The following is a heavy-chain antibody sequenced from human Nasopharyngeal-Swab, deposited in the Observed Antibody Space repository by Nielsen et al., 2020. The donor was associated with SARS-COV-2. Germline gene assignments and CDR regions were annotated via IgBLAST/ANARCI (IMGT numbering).Heavy chain of an antibody. J-gene: IGHJ5*02. CDR3: ARHAYYDFWSGYYTWFDP. D-gene: IGHD3-3*01. CDR2: IYYSGST. Sequence: SETLSLTCAVYGGSFSGYYWSWIRQPPGKGLEWIGSIYYSGSTYYNPSLKSRVTISVDTSKNQFSLKLSSVTAADTAVYYCARHAYYDFWSGYYTWFDPWGQGTLVTVSS. CDR1: GGSFSGYY. V-gene: IGHV4-34*01.